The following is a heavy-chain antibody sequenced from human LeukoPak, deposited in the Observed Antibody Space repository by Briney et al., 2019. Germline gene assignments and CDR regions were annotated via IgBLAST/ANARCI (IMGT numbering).Heavy chain of an antibody. J-gene: IGHJ4*02. CDR3: ARVRRGGLDY. D-gene: IGHD2-15*01. Sequence: PSETLSLTCTVSGGSISSSSYSWGWIRQPPGKGLEWIGSIYYSGSTYYNPSLKSRVTISVDTSKNQFSLKLSSVTAADTAVYYCARVRRGGLDYWGQGTPVTVSS. CDR2: IYYSGST. CDR1: GGSISSSSYS. V-gene: IGHV4-39*07.